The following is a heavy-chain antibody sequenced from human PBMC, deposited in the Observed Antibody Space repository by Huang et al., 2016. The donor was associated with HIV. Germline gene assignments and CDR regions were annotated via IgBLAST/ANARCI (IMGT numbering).Heavy chain of an antibody. CDR3: ARLDTARNYYYYGLDV. D-gene: IGHD5-18*01. J-gene: IGHJ6*02. V-gene: IGHV5-51*01. CDR2: IYPDDSDT. Sequence: EEQLVQSGAEVKKPGESLKISCEGSGYSFAKYWIGWVRQMHGKGLEWRGIIYPDDSDTRYSPSFQGQCSISADKSISTAYLQWSSRKASDTAMYYCARLDTARNYYYYGLDVWGQGTSVIVSS. CDR1: GYSFAKYW.